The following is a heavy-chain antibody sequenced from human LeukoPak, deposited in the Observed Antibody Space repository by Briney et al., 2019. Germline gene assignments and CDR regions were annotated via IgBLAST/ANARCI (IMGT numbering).Heavy chain of an antibody. CDR3: ARGASY. Sequence: GSLRLSCAASGFTFSSYAMHWVRQAPGKGLEWVAVISYDGSNKYYADSVKGRFTISRDNSKNTLYLQMNSLRAEDTAVYYCARGASYWGQGTLVTVSS. D-gene: IGHD3-16*01. V-gene: IGHV3-30-3*01. J-gene: IGHJ4*02. CDR1: GFTFSSYA. CDR2: ISYDGSNK.